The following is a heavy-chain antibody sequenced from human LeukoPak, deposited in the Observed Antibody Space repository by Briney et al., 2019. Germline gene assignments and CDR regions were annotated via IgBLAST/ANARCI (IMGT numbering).Heavy chain of an antibody. D-gene: IGHD3-10*01. J-gene: IGHJ4*02. CDR3: ARDSKPLWFGELVFDY. CDR2: IWYDGSNK. Sequence: GGSLRLSCAASGFTFSSYGMHWVRQAPGKGLEWVAVIWYDGSNKYYADSVKGRFTISRDNSKNTLYLQMNSLRAEDTAVYYCARDSKPLWFGELVFDYWGQGTLVTVSS. CDR1: GFTFSSYG. V-gene: IGHV3-33*01.